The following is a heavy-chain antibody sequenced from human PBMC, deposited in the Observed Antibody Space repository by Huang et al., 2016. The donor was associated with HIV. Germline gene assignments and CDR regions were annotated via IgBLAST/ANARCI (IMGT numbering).Heavy chain of an antibody. CDR2: ISGSGDKT. V-gene: IGHV3-23*01. Sequence: DVQLLESGGDFVQPGGSLRLSCAASRFTFSTYAMSWVRQVQGKGREWVSAISGSGDKTYYADSVKGRFTISRDNSKNTLFLQMNSLRAEDTAVYYCAKVPTVVTFHWGQGTLVTVSS. CDR3: AKVPTVVTFH. CDR1: RFTFSTYA. D-gene: IGHD2-21*02. J-gene: IGHJ4*02.